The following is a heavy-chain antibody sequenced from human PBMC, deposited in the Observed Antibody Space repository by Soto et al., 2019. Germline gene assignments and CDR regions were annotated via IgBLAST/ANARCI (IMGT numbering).Heavy chain of an antibody. Sequence: PSETLSLTCTVSGGSISSYYWSWIRQPPGKGLEWIGYIYYSGSTNYNPSLKSRVTISVDTSKNQFSLKLSSVTAADTAVYYCARDAAGNFDYWGQGTLVTVSS. CDR2: IYYSGST. D-gene: IGHD6-13*01. CDR3: ARDAAGNFDY. CDR1: GGSISSYY. J-gene: IGHJ4*02. V-gene: IGHV4-59*01.